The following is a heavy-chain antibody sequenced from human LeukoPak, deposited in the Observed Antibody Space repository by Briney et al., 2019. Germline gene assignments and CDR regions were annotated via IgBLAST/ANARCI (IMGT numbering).Heavy chain of an antibody. CDR3: ARDDSSGYYRS. CDR1: GFTFSSDA. D-gene: IGHD3-22*01. J-gene: IGHJ5*02. V-gene: IGHV3-48*04. Sequence: GGSLRLSCAASGFTFSSDAMSWVRQAPGKGLEWVSYISSSGSTIYYADSVKGRFTISRDNAKNSLYLQMNSLRAEDTAVYYCARDDSSGYYRSWGQGTLVTVSS. CDR2: ISSSGSTI.